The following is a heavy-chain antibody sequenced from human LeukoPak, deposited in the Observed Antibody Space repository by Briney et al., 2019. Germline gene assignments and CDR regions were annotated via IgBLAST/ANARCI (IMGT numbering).Heavy chain of an antibody. CDR1: GGSISSGGYS. J-gene: IGHJ4*02. V-gene: IGHV4-30-2*01. Sequence: SETLSLTCAVSGGSISSGGYSWSWIRQPPGKGLEWIGYIYHSGSTYYNPSLKSRVTISVDRSKNQFSLKLSSVTAADTAVYYCARVGWWYYFDYWGQGTLVTVSS. D-gene: IGHD2-15*01. CDR2: IYHSGST. CDR3: ARVGWWYYFDY.